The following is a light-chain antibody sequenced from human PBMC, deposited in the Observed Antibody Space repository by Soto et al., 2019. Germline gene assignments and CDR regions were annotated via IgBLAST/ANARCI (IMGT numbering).Light chain of an antibody. V-gene: IGKV3-15*01. CDR1: QSISNN. CDR2: GAS. CDR3: QHYNNWPPWT. J-gene: IGKJ1*01. Sequence: EIVMTQSPATLPVSPGERATLACRASQSISNNLAWYQQKHGQAPRLLIYGASTRATGVPARFSGSGSGTEFTLTISGLQSEDFAVYYCQHYNNWPPWTFGQGTNVEVK.